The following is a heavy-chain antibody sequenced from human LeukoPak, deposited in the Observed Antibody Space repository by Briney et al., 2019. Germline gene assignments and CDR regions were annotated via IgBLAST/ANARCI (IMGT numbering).Heavy chain of an antibody. V-gene: IGHV4-4*02. CDR1: IGSISSSKW. CDR2: IYLYGTT. Sequence: SETLSLTCSVSIGSISSSKWWSWVRQSPVKGLEWIGEIYLYGTTNYNPSFTSRVTMSVDRSRNQFSLKLSSVTAADTAVYYCARDRIAARHGWFDPWGQGTLVTVSS. CDR3: ARDRIAARHGWFDP. D-gene: IGHD6-6*01. J-gene: IGHJ5*02.